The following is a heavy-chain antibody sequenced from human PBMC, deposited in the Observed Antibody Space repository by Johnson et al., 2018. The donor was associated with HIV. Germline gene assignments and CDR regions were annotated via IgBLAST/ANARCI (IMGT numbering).Heavy chain of an antibody. CDR3: AKVRCGGDCLDAFDI. V-gene: IGHV3-33*06. CDR2: IWYDGSNK. Sequence: QEQLVESGGGVVQPGRSLRLSCAASGFTFSSYGMHWVRQAPGKGLEWVAVIWYDGSNKYYAESVKGRFTISRDNSKNTLYLQMNSLRTEDTAVYYCAKVRCGGDCLDAFDIWGQGTMVTVSS. D-gene: IGHD2-21*02. J-gene: IGHJ3*02. CDR1: GFTFSSYG.